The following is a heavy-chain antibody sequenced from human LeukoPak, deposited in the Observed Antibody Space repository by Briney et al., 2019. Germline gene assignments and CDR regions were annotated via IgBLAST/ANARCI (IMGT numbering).Heavy chain of an antibody. Sequence: ASLKVSCKASVYTFTGDYMHWVRQAPGQGLEWMGWINPNSGGTSYAQKFQGRVTLTSDTSISTVYMELSRLRSHDTPVYYCAREWDGNSWYDYWGQGSLVTVSS. J-gene: IGHJ4*02. V-gene: IGHV1-2*02. D-gene: IGHD6-13*01. CDR1: VYTFTGDY. CDR2: INPNSGGT. CDR3: AREWDGNSWYDY.